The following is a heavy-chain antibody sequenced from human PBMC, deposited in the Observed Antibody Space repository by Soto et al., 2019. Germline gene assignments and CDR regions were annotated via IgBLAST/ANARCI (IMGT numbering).Heavy chain of an antibody. CDR3: ARAYSGSYYSTH. J-gene: IGHJ4*02. Sequence: GGSLRLSCAASGFTFSSYSMNWVRQAPGKGLEWVSSISSSSSYIYYADSVKGRFTISRDNAKNSLYLQMNSLRAEDTAMYYCARAYSGSYYSTHWGQGTLVTVSS. D-gene: IGHD1-26*01. V-gene: IGHV3-21*01. CDR1: GFTFSSYS. CDR2: ISSSSSYI.